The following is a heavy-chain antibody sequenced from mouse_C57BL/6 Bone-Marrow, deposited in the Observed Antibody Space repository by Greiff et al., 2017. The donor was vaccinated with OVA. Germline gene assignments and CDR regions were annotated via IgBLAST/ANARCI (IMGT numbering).Heavy chain of an antibody. CDR1: GYTFTSYW. D-gene: IGHD1-1*01. CDR2: IDPSDSST. CDR3: ARGGDYYGSSYYFDY. J-gene: IGHJ2*01. Sequence: VQLQESGAELVKPGASVKLSCKASGYTFTSYWMQWVKQRPGQGLEWIGEIDPSDSSTNYTQKFKGKATLTVDTSSSTAYMQLSSLTSEDSAVYYCARGGDYYGSSYYFDYWGQGTTLTVSS. V-gene: IGHV1-50*01.